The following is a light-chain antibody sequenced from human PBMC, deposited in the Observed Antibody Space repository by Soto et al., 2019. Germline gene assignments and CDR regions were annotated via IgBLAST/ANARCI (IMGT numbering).Light chain of an antibody. CDR3: SSQAGSYNLV. CDR1: SSDVGGYEY. Sequence: QSALTQPRSVSGSPGQSVTISCTGTSSDVGGYEYVSWYQQRPGKAPKLIIYDVFKRPLGVPGRFSASKSGNTASLTISGLQAEDEADYHCSSQAGSYNLVFGGGTQLTVL. V-gene: IGLV2-11*01. CDR2: DVF. J-gene: IGLJ2*01.